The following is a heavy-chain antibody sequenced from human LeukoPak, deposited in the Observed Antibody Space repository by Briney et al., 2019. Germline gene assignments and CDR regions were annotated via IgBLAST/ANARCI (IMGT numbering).Heavy chain of an antibody. J-gene: IGHJ4*02. V-gene: IGHV3-48*04. D-gene: IGHD3-3*01. CDR2: ISSSGSTI. Sequence: PGGSLRLSCAASGFTFSSYAMSWVRQAPGKGLEWVSYISSSGSTIYYADSVKGRFTISRDNAKNSLYLQMNSLRAEDTAVYYCARSPGGGLRFSLGYWGQGTLVTVSS. CDR1: GFTFSSYA. CDR3: ARSPGGGLRFSLGY.